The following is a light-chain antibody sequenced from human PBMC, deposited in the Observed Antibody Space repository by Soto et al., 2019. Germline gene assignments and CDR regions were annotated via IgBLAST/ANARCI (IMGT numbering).Light chain of an antibody. CDR3: QQTKNLPYT. CDR2: AAS. V-gene: IGKV1-39*01. Sequence: DIQMTQSPSSLSASVGDRVTITCRASQSITTYLNWYQQKPGKAPKLLICAASNLQSGVPSRFTGSGSGTDFALTISSLQPEDFATYYCQQTKNLPYTFGQRTKLEIK. CDR1: QSITTY. J-gene: IGKJ2*01.